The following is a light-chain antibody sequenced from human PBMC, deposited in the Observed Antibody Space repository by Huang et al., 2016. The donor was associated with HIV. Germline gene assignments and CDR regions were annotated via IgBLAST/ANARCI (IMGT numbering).Light chain of an antibody. CDR1: QDMSNY. CDR2: DAL. Sequence: DIQMTQSPSSLSASVGDRVTITCQASQDMSNYLNWYQQKPGKAPKLLIYDALDLETGVPSRFSGSGSETDFTFTISSLQPEDVATYYCQQFDNLPLYTFGQGTKLEIK. V-gene: IGKV1-33*01. J-gene: IGKJ2*01. CDR3: QQFDNLPLYT.